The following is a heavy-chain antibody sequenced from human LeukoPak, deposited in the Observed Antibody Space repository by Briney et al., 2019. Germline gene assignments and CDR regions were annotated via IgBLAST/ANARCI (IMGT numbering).Heavy chain of an antibody. CDR3: ARGLAVAGRGDFDY. Sequence: SETLSLTCTVSGGSISSGGYYWSWIRQHPGTGLEWIGYIYYSGSTYYNPSLKSRVTISVDTSKNQFSLKLSSVTAADTAVYYCARGLAVAGRGDFDYWGQGTLVTVSS. D-gene: IGHD6-19*01. CDR2: IYYSGST. J-gene: IGHJ4*02. V-gene: IGHV4-31*03. CDR1: GGSISSGGYY.